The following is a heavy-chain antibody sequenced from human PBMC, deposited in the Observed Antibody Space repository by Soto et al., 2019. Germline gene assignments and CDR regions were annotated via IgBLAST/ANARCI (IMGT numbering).Heavy chain of an antibody. D-gene: IGHD4-4*01. J-gene: IGHJ4*02. CDR2: ISSSNSYT. Sequence: QVPLVESGGGLVKPGGSLRLSCAASGFTFSDYYMTWIRQAPGKGLELVSFISSSNSYTVYADSVKGRFTISRDNAKNSLYLQMNSLRVDDTAVYYCARDSRIPTVWGQGTLVTVSS. CDR3: ARDSRIPTV. CDR1: GFTFSDYY. V-gene: IGHV3-11*05.